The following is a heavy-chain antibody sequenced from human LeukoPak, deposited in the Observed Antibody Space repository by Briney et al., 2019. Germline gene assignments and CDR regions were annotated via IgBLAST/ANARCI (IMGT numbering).Heavy chain of an antibody. Sequence: GGSLRLSCAASGFTFRGFLMSWVRQIPGKGLEWVANIEQDGSEKYYADALKGRFTISRDNTKNSLSLQMNSLIVEDTAVYYCARAGSNWNYVYWGQGTLVTVSS. CDR1: GFTFRGFL. D-gene: IGHD1-7*01. CDR3: ARAGSNWNYVY. CDR2: IEQDGSEK. V-gene: IGHV3-7*01. J-gene: IGHJ4*02.